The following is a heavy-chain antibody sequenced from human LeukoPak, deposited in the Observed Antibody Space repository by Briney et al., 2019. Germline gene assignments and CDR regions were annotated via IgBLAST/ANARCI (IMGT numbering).Heavy chain of an antibody. CDR2: IYHSGST. D-gene: IGHD3-3*01. V-gene: IGHV4-4*02. CDR3: ARFLEWLPYYFDY. CDR1: GGSISSSNW. Sequence: SETLSLTRAVSGGSISSSNWWSWVRQPPGKGLEWIGEIYHSGSTNYNPSLKSRVTISVDKSKNQFSLKLSSVTAADTAVYYCARFLEWLPYYFDYWGQGTLVTVSS. J-gene: IGHJ4*02.